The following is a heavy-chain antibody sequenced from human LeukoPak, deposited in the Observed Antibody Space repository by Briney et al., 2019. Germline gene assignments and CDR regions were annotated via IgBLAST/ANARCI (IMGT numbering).Heavy chain of an antibody. V-gene: IGHV4-34*01. CDR3: ARRGQAAGSKGAFDY. CDR2: IDYSGTT. J-gene: IGHJ4*02. D-gene: IGHD6-13*01. Sequence: SSETLSLTCAVYGASLSDYYWSWIRQPPGKGLEWIGSIDYSGTTYYNPSLKSRVTISVDTSKNQFSLKLSSVTAADTALYYCARRGQAAGSKGAFDYWGQGTLVTVSS. CDR1: GASLSDYY.